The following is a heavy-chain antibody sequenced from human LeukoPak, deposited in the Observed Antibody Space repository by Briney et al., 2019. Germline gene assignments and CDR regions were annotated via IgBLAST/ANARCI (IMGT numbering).Heavy chain of an antibody. Sequence: PGRSLRLSCAASGFTFDDYAMHWVRQAPGKGLEWVSGISWNSGSIGYADSVKGRFTISRDNAKNSLYLQMNSLRAEDMALYYCAAIAAAGDDYWGQGTLVTVSS. CDR1: GFTFDDYA. J-gene: IGHJ4*02. CDR2: ISWNSGSI. D-gene: IGHD6-13*01. CDR3: AAIAAAGDDY. V-gene: IGHV3-9*03.